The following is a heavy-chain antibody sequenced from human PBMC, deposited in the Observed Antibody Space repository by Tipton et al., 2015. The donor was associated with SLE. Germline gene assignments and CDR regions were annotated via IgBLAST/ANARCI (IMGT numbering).Heavy chain of an antibody. CDR1: GGSISSGDYY. V-gene: IGHV4-30-4*01. CDR3: ARVAGWIEDAFDI. J-gene: IGHJ3*02. D-gene: IGHD2-2*03. CDR2: IYYSGST. Sequence: TLSLTCTVSGGSISSGDYYWSWIRQPPGKGLEWIGYIYYSGSTNYNPSLKSRVTISVDTSKNQFSLKLRSVTAADTAVYYCARVAGWIEDAFDIWGQGTMVTVSS.